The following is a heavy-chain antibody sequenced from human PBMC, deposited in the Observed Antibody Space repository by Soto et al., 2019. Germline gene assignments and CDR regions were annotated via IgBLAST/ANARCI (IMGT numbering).Heavy chain of an antibody. J-gene: IGHJ4*02. CDR1: GGTFSSYA. CDR2: IIPIFGTA. CDR3: ARSGLEPRTNYDY. V-gene: IGHV1-69*05. Sequence: SVKVSCKASGGTFSSYAISWVRQAPGQGLEWMGGIIPIFGTANYAQKLQGRVTMTTDASTSTAYMELRSLRSDDTAVYYCARSGLEPRTNYDYWGQGTLVTVSS. D-gene: IGHD1-1*01.